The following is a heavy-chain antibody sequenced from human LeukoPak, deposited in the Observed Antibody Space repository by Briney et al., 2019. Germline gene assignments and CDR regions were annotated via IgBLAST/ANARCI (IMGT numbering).Heavy chain of an antibody. J-gene: IGHJ5*02. V-gene: IGHV4-59*01. CDR2: IYYSGST. D-gene: IGHD1-26*01. CDR3: ARSRVGATTCWFDP. CDR1: GGSISSYY. Sequence: PSETLSLTRTVSGGSISSYYRSWIRQPPGKGLEWIGYIYYSGSTNYNPSLKSRVTISVDTSKNQFSLKLSSVTAADTAVYYCARSRVGATTCWFDPWGQGTLVTVSS.